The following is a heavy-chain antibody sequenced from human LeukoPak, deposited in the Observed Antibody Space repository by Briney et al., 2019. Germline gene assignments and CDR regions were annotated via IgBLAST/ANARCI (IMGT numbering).Heavy chain of an antibody. CDR1: GGSITPYF. J-gene: IGHJ6*02. Sequence: SETLSLTCTVSGGSITPYFWSWIRQPPGKGLEWIGYISHSGSADYNPSLKSRVTISVDTSMNQLSLRLSSVTATDTAVYYCARAVYSYGGLDVWGQGTTVTVSS. CDR3: ARAVYSYGGLDV. V-gene: IGHV4-59*12. D-gene: IGHD5-18*01. CDR2: ISHSGSA.